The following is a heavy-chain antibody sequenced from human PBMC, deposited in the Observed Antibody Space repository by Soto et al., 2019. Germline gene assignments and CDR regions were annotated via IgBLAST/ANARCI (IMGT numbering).Heavy chain of an antibody. CDR3: ARDWSQGSGWYRGDAFDI. Sequence: GGSLRLSCAASGFTFSSYGMHWVRQAPGKGLEWVAVIWYDGSNKYYADHVKGRFTISRDNSKNTLYLQMNSLRAEDTAVYYCARDWSQGSGWYRGDAFDIWGQGTMVTVSS. J-gene: IGHJ3*02. D-gene: IGHD6-19*01. V-gene: IGHV3-33*01. CDR2: IWYDGSNK. CDR1: GFTFSSYG.